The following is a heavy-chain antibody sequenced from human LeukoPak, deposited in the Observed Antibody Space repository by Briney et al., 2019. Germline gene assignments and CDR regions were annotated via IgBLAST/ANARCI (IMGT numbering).Heavy chain of an antibody. CDR2: IYYNGHT. J-gene: IGHJ5*02. CDR3: ARMYCNGDSCGWFDP. V-gene: IGHV4-31*03. D-gene: IGHD2-15*01. CDR1: GGSISSGGYY. Sequence: SETLSLTCSVSGGSISSGGYYWSWVRQHQGKGLEWIAYIYYNGHTFYNPSLQSRITISIDTSKNQFSLKVTSLTGADTAVYYCARMYCNGDSCGWFDPWGQGTLVTVSS.